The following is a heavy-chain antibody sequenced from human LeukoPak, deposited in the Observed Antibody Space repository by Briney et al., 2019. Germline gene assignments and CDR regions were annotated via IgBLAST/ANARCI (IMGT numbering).Heavy chain of an antibody. D-gene: IGHD4-17*01. CDR2: IYYSGST. J-gene: IGHJ4*02. V-gene: IGHV4-59*06. CDR3: AGIPTVTTGFFDY. CDR1: GGSISTYY. Sequence: PSETLSLTCTVSGGSISTYYWSWIRQHPGKGLEWIGYIYYSGSTYYNPSLKSRVTISVDTSKNQFSLKLSSVTAADTAVYYCAGIPTVTTGFFDYWGQGTLVTVSS.